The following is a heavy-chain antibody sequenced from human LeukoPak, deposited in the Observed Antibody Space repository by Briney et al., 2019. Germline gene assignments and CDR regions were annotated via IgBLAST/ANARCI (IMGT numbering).Heavy chain of an antibody. Sequence: SETLSLTCTVSGVSVSSGSFYWSWVRQPPGKGVEWIGYIYYSGSANYNPSLMSRVTMSVHTSQNQFSLTLSPVPAADTPVYYCLRHPRGGPYFDYWGQGTLVPVSS. J-gene: IGHJ4*02. D-gene: IGHD3-16*01. V-gene: IGHV4-61*01. CDR1: GVSVSSGSFY. CDR2: IYYSGSA. CDR3: LRHPRGGPYFDY.